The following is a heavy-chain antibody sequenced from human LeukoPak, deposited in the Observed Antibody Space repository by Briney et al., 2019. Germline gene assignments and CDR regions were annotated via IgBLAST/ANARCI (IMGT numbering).Heavy chain of an antibody. J-gene: IGHJ4*02. CDR3: ARAPKGSTYNY. D-gene: IGHD5/OR15-5a*01. V-gene: IGHV4-61*02. CDR1: GDSISSGDYY. CDR2: ISSSGST. Sequence: TLSLTCTVSGDSISSGDYYWSWIRQPAGKGLEWIGRISSSGSTNYNPSLKSRVTISVDTSKNQFSLKLSSVTAADTAVYYCARAPKGSTYNYWGQGTLVTVSS.